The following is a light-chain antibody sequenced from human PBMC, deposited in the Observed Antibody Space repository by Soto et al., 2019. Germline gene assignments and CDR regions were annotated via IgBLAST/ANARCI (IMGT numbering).Light chain of an antibody. CDR3: HKYNSAPLT. Sequence: DIPMTQSPSSLSASVGDRVTITCRASQGISNYLAWYQQKPGKVPKLLIYAASTLQSGVPARFSGSGSGTDFTLTISSRQPEDVATYYCHKYNSAPLTFGQGTRLEI. CDR2: AAS. CDR1: QGISNY. V-gene: IGKV1-27*01. J-gene: IGKJ5*01.